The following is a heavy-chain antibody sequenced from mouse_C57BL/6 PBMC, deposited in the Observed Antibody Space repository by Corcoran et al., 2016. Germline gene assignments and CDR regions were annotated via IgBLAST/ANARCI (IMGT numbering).Heavy chain of an antibody. J-gene: IGHJ1*02. CDR3: ARHYGSSYVSLGYLDV. CDR2: IYPGSGNT. D-gene: IGHD1-1*01. V-gene: IGHV1-76*01. CDR1: GYTFTDYY. Sequence: QVQLKQSGAELVRPGASVKLSCKASGYTFTDYYINWVKQRPGQGLEWIARIYPGSGNTYYNEKFKGKATLTAEKSSTTAYMQLSSLTSEESAVYFCARHYGSSYVSLGYLDVWGRGTTATVSS.